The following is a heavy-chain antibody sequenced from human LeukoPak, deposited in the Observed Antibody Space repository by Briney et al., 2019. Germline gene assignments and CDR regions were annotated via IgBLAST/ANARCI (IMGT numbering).Heavy chain of an antibody. CDR1: GGSISSNNW. J-gene: IGHJ5*02. CDR2: INHSGST. D-gene: IGHD3-3*01. Sequence: SETLSLTCAVSGGSISSNNWWGWVRQPPGKGLEWIGEINHSGSTNYNPSLKSRVTISVDTSKNQFSLKLSSVTAADTAVYYCARGLAIDYDFWSGYSWNWFDPWGQGTLVTVSS. CDR3: ARGLAIDYDFWSGYSWNWFDP. V-gene: IGHV4-4*02.